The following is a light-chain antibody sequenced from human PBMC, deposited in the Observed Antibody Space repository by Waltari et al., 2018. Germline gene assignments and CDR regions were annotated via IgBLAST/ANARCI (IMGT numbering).Light chain of an antibody. CDR3: SSYTSSGTVI. Sequence: QSALTQPASVSGSPGQSITISCTGTGSDVGSYVYVSWYQQHPGKGPKLMIFDVSNLPSGVSNRFSGSKSGNTASLTISGLQAEDEGDYYCSSYTSSGTVIFGGGTKLTVL. CDR1: GSDVGSYVY. J-gene: IGLJ2*01. CDR2: DVS. V-gene: IGLV2-14*03.